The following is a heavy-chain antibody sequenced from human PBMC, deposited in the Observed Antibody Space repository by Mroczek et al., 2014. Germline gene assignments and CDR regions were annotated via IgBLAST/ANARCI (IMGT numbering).Heavy chain of an antibody. V-gene: IGHV1-8*01. CDR1: GYTFTSYD. J-gene: IGHJ3*02. D-gene: IGHD6-13*01. CDR3: ARRLRSIAAAGAHDAFDI. Sequence: VQLVQSGAEVKKPGASVKVSCKASGYTFTSYDINWVRQATGQGLEWMGWMNPNSGNTGYAQKFQGRVTMTRNTSISTAYMELSSLRSEDTAVYYCARRLRSIAAAGAHDAFDIWGQGTMVTVSS. CDR2: MNPNSGNT.